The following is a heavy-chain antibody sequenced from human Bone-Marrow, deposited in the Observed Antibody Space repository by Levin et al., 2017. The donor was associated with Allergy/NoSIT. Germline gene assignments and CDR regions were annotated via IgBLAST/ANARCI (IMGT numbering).Heavy chain of an antibody. D-gene: IGHD2-15*01. CDR2: INPNSGGT. CDR1: GYTFTGYY. Sequence: ASVKVSCKASGYTFTGYYMHWVRQAPGQGLEWMGWINPNSGGTNYAQKFQGRVTMTRDTSISTAYMELSRLRSDDTAVYYCARYCSGGSCYHNWFDPWGQGTLVTVSS. V-gene: IGHV1-2*02. CDR3: ARYCSGGSCYHNWFDP. J-gene: IGHJ5*02.